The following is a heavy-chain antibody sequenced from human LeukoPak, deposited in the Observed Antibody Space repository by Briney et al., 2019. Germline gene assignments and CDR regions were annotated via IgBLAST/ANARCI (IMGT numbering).Heavy chain of an antibody. CDR1: GFTFSSYE. J-gene: IGHJ4*02. Sequence: HPGGPLRLSCAASGFTFSSYEMNWVRQAPGKGLEWVALIWYDGSNKYYADSVKGRFSISRDSSKKTLYLQMNSLRAEDTAVYYCARDSTLRHFDYWGQGTLVTVSS. CDR2: IWYDGSNK. V-gene: IGHV3-33*08. CDR3: ARDSTLRHFDY. D-gene: IGHD5-12*01.